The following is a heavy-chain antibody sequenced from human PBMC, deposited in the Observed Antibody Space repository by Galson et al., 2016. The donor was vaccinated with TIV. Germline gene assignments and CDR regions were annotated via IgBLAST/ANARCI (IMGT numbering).Heavy chain of an antibody. Sequence: SVKVSCKASRGTFRNYAISWVRQAPGQRLEWMGGIIPSFDTANYAQEFQGRVTITTDESTNTAYMELSSLRSDDTAVYYCARGGHYELRAEYPPFCYCYMDVWGKGTTVTVSS. V-gene: IGHV1-69*05. J-gene: IGHJ6*03. D-gene: IGHD2/OR15-2a*01. CDR3: ARGGHYELRAEYPPFCYCYMDV. CDR2: IIPSFDTA. CDR1: RGTFRNYA.